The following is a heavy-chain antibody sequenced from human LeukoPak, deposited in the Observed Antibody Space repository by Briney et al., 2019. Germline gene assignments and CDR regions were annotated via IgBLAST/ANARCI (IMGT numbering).Heavy chain of an antibody. CDR1: GFTFSSYA. J-gene: IGHJ4*02. V-gene: IGHV3-23*01. CDR2: ISGSGGST. CDR3: AKSHLSMGVYFDY. Sequence: GGSLRLSCAASGFTFSSYAMSWVRQAPGKGLEWVSAISGSGGSTYYADSVKGRFTIPRDNSKNTLYLQMNSLRAEDTAVYYCAKSHLSMGVYFDYWGQGTLVTVSS. D-gene: IGHD2/OR15-2a*01.